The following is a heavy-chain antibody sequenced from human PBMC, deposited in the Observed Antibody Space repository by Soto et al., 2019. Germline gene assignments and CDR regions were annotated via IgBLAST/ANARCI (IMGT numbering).Heavy chain of an antibody. CDR3: ARDGGESSSFYYYYYYGMDV. J-gene: IGHJ6*02. Sequence: TGGSLRLSCAASGFTFSDYYMSWIRQAPGKGLEWVSYISSSGSTIYYADSVKGRFTISRDNAKNSLYLQMNSLRAEDTAVYYCARDGGESSSFYYYYYYGMDVWGQGTTVTVSS. CDR2: ISSSGSTI. V-gene: IGHV3-11*01. CDR1: GFTFSDYY. D-gene: IGHD6-13*01.